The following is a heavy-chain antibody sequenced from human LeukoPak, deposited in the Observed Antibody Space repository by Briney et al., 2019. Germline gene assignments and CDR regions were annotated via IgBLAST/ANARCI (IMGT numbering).Heavy chain of an antibody. CDR2: INHSGST. J-gene: IGHJ5*02. CDR1: GGSFSGYY. V-gene: IGHV4-34*01. CDR3: ARAYYDFWSGYLNWFDP. D-gene: IGHD3-3*01. Sequence: PSETLSLTCAVYGGSFSGYYWSWIRQPPGKGLEWIGEINHSGSTNYNPSLKSRVTISVDTSKNQFSLKLSSVTAADTAVYYCARAYYDFWSGYLNWFDPWGQGTLVTVSS.